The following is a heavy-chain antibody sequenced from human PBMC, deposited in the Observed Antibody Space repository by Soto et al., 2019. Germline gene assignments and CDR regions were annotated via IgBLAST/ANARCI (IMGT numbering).Heavy chain of an antibody. D-gene: IGHD6-19*01. CDR3: ARDHGDIAVAGTFDY. CDR1: GYTFTSYY. Sequence: ASVKVSCKASGYTFTSYYMHWVRQAPGQGLEWMGIINPSGGSTSYAQKFQGRVTMTRDTSTSTAYMELGRLRSDDTAVYSCARDHGDIAVAGTFDYWGRGTLVTVSS. V-gene: IGHV1-46*01. CDR2: INPSGGST. J-gene: IGHJ4*02.